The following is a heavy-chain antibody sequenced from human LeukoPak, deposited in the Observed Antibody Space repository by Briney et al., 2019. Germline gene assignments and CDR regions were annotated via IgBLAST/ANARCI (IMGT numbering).Heavy chain of an antibody. Sequence: SETLSLTCAVYGGSFSGYYWSWIRQPPGKGREWIGEINHSGSTNYHPSLKSRGTISVDTSKNQFSLRLSSVTAADTAVYYCGRSYHDDAWAAFDMWGQGTAVTISS. CDR3: GRSYHDDAWAAFDM. D-gene: IGHD2-2*01. J-gene: IGHJ3*02. V-gene: IGHV4-34*01. CDR2: INHSGST. CDR1: GGSFSGYY.